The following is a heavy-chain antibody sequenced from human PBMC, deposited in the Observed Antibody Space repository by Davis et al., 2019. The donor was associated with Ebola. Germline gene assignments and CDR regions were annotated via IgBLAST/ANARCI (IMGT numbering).Heavy chain of an antibody. Sequence: ASVKVSCKASGYTFTSYYMHWVRQAPGQGLEWMGIINPSGGSTSYAQKFQGRVTMTRDTSTSTVYMELSSLRSEDTAVYYCARDLRDCSGGSCYLVYYYYGMDVWGQGTTVTVSS. D-gene: IGHD2-15*01. V-gene: IGHV1-46*01. J-gene: IGHJ6*02. CDR2: INPSGGST. CDR1: GYTFTSYY. CDR3: ARDLRDCSGGSCYLVYYYYGMDV.